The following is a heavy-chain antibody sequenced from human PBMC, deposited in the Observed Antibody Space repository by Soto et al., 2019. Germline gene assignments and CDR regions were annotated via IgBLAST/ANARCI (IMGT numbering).Heavy chain of an antibody. J-gene: IGHJ6*02. D-gene: IGHD3-3*01. CDR2: IIPIFGTA. Sequence: QVPLVQSGAEVKKPGSSVKVSCKASGGTFSSYAISWVRQAPGQGLEWMGGIIPIFGTANYAQKFQGRVTITADESTSTAYMELSSLRSEDTAVYYCARDTAITIYYYYYGMDVWGQGTTVTVSS. CDR3: ARDTAITIYYYYYGMDV. CDR1: GGTFSSYA. V-gene: IGHV1-69*01.